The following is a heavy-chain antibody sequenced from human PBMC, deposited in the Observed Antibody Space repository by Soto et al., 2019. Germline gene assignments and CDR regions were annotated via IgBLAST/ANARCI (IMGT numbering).Heavy chain of an antibody. V-gene: IGHV3-33*01. D-gene: IGHD1-26*01. CDR3: ARDPSGSPSGYYGMDV. CDR2: IWYDGSNK. Sequence: VQLVESGGGVVQPGRSLRLSCAASGFTLSSYGMHWVRQAPGKGLEWVAVIWYDGSNKYYADSVKARFTISRDNSKNTLYLQMNSLRAEDTAVYYCARDPSGSPSGYYGMDVWGQGTTVTVSS. J-gene: IGHJ6*02. CDR1: GFTLSSYG.